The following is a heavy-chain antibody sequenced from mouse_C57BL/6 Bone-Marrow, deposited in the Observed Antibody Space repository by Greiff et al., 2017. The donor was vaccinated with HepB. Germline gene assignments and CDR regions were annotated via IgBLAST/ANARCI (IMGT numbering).Heavy chain of an antibody. V-gene: IGHV1-47*01. J-gene: IGHJ4*01. CDR1: GYTFTTYP. Sequence: VQLQESGAELVKPGASVKMSCKASGYTFTTYPIEWMKQNHGKSLEWIGNFHPYNDDTKYNEKFKGKATLTVEKSSSTVYLELSRLTSDDSAVYYCARGGYYYGDYYAMDYWGQGTSVTVSS. CDR2: FHPYNDDT. D-gene: IGHD1-1*01. CDR3: ARGGYYYGDYYAMDY.